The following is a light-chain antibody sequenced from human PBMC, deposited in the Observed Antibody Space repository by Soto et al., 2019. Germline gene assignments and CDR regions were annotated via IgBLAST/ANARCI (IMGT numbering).Light chain of an antibody. CDR2: DVS. CDR3: SSYTSSSTPWGV. Sequence: QSVLTQPASVSGSPGQSITISCTGTSSDVGGYNYVSWYQQHPGKAPKLMIYDVSNRPSGVSNRFSGAKSGNTASLTISGLQDEDEADYYCSSYTSSSTPWGVFGGGTKVTVL. J-gene: IGLJ2*01. CDR1: SSDVGGYNY. V-gene: IGLV2-14*01.